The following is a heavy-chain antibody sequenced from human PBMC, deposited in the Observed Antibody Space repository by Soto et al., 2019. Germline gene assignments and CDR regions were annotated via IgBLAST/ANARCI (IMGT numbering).Heavy chain of an antibody. J-gene: IGHJ4*02. V-gene: IGHV4-4*02. Sequence: SETLSLTCAVSGDSISSNNWWSWVRQPPGKGLEWIGEIDHTVSINYNPSLKSRVTISVDKSKNQFSLKLTSVTAADTAVYYCARAYAGAIWGQGSLVTVSS. D-gene: IGHD2-2*01. CDR3: ARAYAGAI. CDR1: GDSISSNNW. CDR2: IDHTVSI.